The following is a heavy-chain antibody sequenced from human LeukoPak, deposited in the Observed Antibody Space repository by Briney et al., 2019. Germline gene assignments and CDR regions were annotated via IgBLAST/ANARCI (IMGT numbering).Heavy chain of an antibody. J-gene: IGHJ4*02. CDR3: ASDCSSTSCYGSDY. D-gene: IGHD2-2*01. CDR1: GGSISSYY. Sequence: PSETLSLTCTVSGGSISSYYWSWIRQPPGKGLEWIGYIYYSGSTNHNPSLKSRVTISVDTSKNQFSLKLSSVTAADTAVYYCASDCSSTSCYGSDYWGQGTLVTVSS. V-gene: IGHV4-59*01. CDR2: IYYSGST.